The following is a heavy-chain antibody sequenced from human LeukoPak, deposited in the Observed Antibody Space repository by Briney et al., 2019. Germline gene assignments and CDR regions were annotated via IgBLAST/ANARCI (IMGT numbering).Heavy chain of an antibody. Sequence: GSLRLSCAASGFTFSSYGMHWVRQAPGKGLEWVSLISADGGGTYYAASVRGRFTISRDNSKNSLYLQMNSLRTEDTALYYCAKSLYNVYYFDYWGQGTLVTASS. CDR3: AKSLYNVYYFDY. J-gene: IGHJ4*02. CDR1: GFTFSSYG. V-gene: IGHV3-43*02. CDR2: ISADGGGT. D-gene: IGHD3-10*01.